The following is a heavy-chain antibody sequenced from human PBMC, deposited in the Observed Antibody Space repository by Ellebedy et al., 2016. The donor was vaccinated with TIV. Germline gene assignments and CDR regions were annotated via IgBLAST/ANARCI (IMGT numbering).Heavy chain of an antibody. CDR2: TSYRSKWYN. D-gene: IGHD1-26*01. J-gene: IGHJ4*02. V-gene: IGHV6-1*01. CDR3: ARDLSGIYRG. Sequence: SQTLSLTCVISGDSVSSNTAAWNWVRQSPSRGLEWLGRTSYRSKWYNDYAVSVKSRISINPDTSKNQFSLQLNSVTPEDTAVYYCARDLSGIYRGWGQGTLVTVSS. CDR1: GDSVSSNTAA.